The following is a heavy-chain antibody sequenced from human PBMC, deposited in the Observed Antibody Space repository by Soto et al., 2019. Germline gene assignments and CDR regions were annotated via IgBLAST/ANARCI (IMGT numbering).Heavy chain of an antibody. CDR3: ARGGFCSGGACYWKGAWFDP. V-gene: IGHV4-34*01. D-gene: IGHD2-15*01. J-gene: IGHJ5*02. CDR1: GGSFSGYY. Sequence: SETLSLTCAVYGGSFSGYYWTWIRQPPGKGLEWIGEINHSGSTSYNPSLRRRVTASVDTSKNQFSLKLSSVTAADTAVYFCARGGFCSGGACYWKGAWFDPWGQGSPVTVSS. CDR2: INHSGST.